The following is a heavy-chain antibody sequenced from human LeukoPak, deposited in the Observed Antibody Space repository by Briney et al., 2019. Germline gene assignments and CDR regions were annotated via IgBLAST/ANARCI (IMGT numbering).Heavy chain of an antibody. Sequence: SETLSLTCTVSGGSISSRSYYCGWVRQPPGKGLEWIGSIYYSGSTYYNPSLKSRVTISVDTSKNQFSLKLSSVTAADTAVYYCARVMVRGVTIYYFDYWGQGTLVTVSS. CDR2: IYYSGST. J-gene: IGHJ4*02. V-gene: IGHV4-39*07. D-gene: IGHD3-10*01. CDR3: ARVMVRGVTIYYFDY. CDR1: GGSISSRSYY.